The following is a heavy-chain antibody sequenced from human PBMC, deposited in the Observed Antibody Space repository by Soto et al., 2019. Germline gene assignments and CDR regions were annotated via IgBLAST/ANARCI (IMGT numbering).Heavy chain of an antibody. V-gene: IGHV3-48*01. CDR1: GFTFSSYS. D-gene: IGHD6-13*01. CDR3: ARHPERIAEIGWFDP. CDR2: ISSSSSTI. Sequence: EVQLVESGGGLVQPGGSLRLSCAASGFTFSSYSMNWVRQAPWKGLEWVSYISSSSSTIYYADSVKGRFTISRDNAKNSLYLQMNSLRAEDTAVYYCARHPERIAEIGWFDPWGQGTLVTVSS. J-gene: IGHJ5*02.